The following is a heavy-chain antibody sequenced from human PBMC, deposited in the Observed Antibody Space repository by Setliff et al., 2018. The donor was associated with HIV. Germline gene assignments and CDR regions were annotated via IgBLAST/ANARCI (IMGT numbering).Heavy chain of an antibody. V-gene: IGHV4-4*07. CDR1: GGSISGYY. D-gene: IGHD3-3*01. J-gene: IGHJ6*03. CDR2: VSSSGNT. CDR3: ASHGDYYYYYTDV. Sequence: ETLSLTCTVSGGSISGYYWSWIRQPAGGGLVWIGRVSSSGNTNYNPSLKSRVIISLDTSKNQFSLKLSSVTAADTAVYYCASHGDYYYYYTDVWGKGTTVTVSS.